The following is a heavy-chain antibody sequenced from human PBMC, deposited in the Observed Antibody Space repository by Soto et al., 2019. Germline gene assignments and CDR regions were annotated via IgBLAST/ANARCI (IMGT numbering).Heavy chain of an antibody. D-gene: IGHD1-26*01. J-gene: IGHJ4*02. Sequence: EVQLLESGGGLVQPGGSLRLSCAASGFTFSSYAMRWVRQAPVKGLEWVSAISGSGGSTYYASSVKGRFTISRDNSKNTLYQQMNSRRAEDTAVYYCESRGSGSYDDYRGQGTVVTVSS. CDR2: ISGSGGST. CDR3: ESRGSGSYDDY. V-gene: IGHV3-23*01. CDR1: GFTFSSYA.